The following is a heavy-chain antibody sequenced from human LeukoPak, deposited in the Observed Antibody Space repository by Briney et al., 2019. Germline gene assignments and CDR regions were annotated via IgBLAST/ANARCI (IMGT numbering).Heavy chain of an antibody. CDR1: VGSISSGSYY. V-gene: IGHV4-61*02. CDR3: ARGGDGYNSYYFDY. Sequence: PSETLSLTCTVSVGSISSGSYYWSWIRQPAGKGLEWIGRIYTSGSTNYNPSLKSRVTISVDTSKNQFSLKLSSVTAADTAVYYCARGGDGYNSYYFDYWGQGTLVTVSS. CDR2: IYTSGST. D-gene: IGHD5-24*01. J-gene: IGHJ4*02.